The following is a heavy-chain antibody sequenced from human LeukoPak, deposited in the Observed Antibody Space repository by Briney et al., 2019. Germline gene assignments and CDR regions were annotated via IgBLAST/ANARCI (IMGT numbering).Heavy chain of an antibody. CDR2: IKQDGSEK. V-gene: IGHV3-7*01. J-gene: IGHJ4*02. CDR3: ARWDPRYYFDY. Sequence: PGGSLRLSCGASGFTFSTYCMNWVRQAPGKGLEWVANIKQDGSEKYYVDSVKGRFTISRDNSKNTLYLQMNSLRAEDTAVYYCARWDPRYYFDYWGQGTLVTVSS. CDR1: GFTFSTYC. D-gene: IGHD1-26*01.